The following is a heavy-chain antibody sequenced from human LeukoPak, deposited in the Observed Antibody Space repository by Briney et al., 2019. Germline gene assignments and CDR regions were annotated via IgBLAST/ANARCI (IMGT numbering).Heavy chain of an antibody. J-gene: IGHJ6*03. D-gene: IGHD3-10*01. V-gene: IGHV1-2*02. CDR3: AREGRQRVLLWFGELYADYYYYMDV. Sequence: GASVKVSCKASGYTFTGYYMHWVRQAPGQGLEWMGWINPNSGGTNYAQKFQGRVTMTRDTSISTAYMELSRLRSDDTAVYYCAREGRQRVLLWFGELYADYYYYMDVWGKGTTVTISS. CDR2: INPNSGGT. CDR1: GYTFTGYY.